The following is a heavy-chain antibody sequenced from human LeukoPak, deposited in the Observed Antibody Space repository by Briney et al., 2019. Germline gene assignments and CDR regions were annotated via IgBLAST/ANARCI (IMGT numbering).Heavy chain of an antibody. J-gene: IGHJ3*02. V-gene: IGHV3-53*01. CDR2: ISSGGST. CDR1: DFTVSSSY. CDR3: AGRGAAGTLSGAFDI. D-gene: IGHD6-13*01. Sequence: GGSLRFSCAASDFTVSSSYMTWVRQAPGKGLEWVSVISSGGSTNYADSVKDRFTISRDKSKNTLFLQMNSLRGEDTAVYYCAGRGAAGTLSGAFDIWGQGTMVTVSS.